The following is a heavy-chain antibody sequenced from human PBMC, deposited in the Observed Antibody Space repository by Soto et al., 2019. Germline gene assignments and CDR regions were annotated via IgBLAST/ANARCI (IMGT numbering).Heavy chain of an antibody. CDR1: GGSISSYY. CDR3: ARGRPDLITIFGVVIIGPFDY. Sequence: SSETLSLTCAVYGGSISSYYLSWIRQPPGKGLEWIGYIYYSGSTNYNPSLKSRVTISVDTSKNQFSLKLSSVTAADTAVYYCARGRPDLITIFGVVIIGPFDYWGQGTLVTVSS. V-gene: IGHV4-59*01. J-gene: IGHJ4*02. CDR2: IYYSGST. D-gene: IGHD3-3*01.